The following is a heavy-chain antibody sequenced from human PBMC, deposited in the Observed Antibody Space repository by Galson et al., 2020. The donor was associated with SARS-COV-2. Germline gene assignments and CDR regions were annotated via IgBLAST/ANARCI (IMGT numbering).Heavy chain of an antibody. D-gene: IGHD4-17*01. V-gene: IGHV4-38-2*01. CDR3: VRADYGDYEGTWYFGL. J-gene: IGHJ2*01. CDR2: KYDIGR. Sequence: ASETLSLTCVVSGYSIRSGFSWGWIRQPPGKGLEWIGTKYDIGRYYSSSLRSRAAISEDTSKNQLSLKLNSVTAADTAMYYCVRADYGDYEGTWYFGLWGRGTLVTVSS. CDR1: GYSIRSGFS.